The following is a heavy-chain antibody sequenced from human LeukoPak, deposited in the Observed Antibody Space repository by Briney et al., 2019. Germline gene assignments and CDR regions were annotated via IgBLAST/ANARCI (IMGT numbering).Heavy chain of an antibody. CDR1: GFTFGDYA. D-gene: IGHD4-11*01. V-gene: IGHV3-49*04. J-gene: IGHJ6*03. CDR3: TSASDDYSKFYYYYYYMDV. Sequence: GGSLRLSCTASGFTFGDYAMSWVRQAPGKGLEWVGFIRSKAYGGTTEYAASVRGRFTISRDDSKSIAYLQMNSLKTEDTAVYYCTSASDDYSKFYYYYYYMDVWGKGTTVTVSS. CDR2: IRSKAYGGTT.